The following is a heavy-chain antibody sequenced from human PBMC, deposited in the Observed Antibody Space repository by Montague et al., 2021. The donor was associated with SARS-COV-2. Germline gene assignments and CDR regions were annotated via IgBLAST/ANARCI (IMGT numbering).Heavy chain of an antibody. CDR3: AWWDPQTLTLIGLRGKSASDY. Sequence: SETLSLTCAVYGGSFSGYYWTWIRQSPGKGLEWIAEINHSGTTNYNFNPSPRSRVTISVDTSKSQFSLKLSSVTAADTGVYYCAWWDPQTLTLIGLRGKSASDYWGQGTLVTVSS. J-gene: IGHJ4*02. V-gene: IGHV4-34*01. CDR1: GGSFSGYY. D-gene: IGHD4-23*01. CDR2: INHSGTT.